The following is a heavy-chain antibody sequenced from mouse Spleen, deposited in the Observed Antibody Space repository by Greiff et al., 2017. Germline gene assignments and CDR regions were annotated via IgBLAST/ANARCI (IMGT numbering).Heavy chain of an antibody. J-gene: IGHJ3*01. D-gene: IGHD2-3*01. CDR2: IYPRSGNT. CDR1: GYTFTSYG. CDR3: ARDYDGFAY. Sequence: VKLQESGAELTRPGASVKLSCKASGYTFTSYGISWVKQRTGQGLEWIGEIYPRSGNTYYNEKFKGKATLTADKSSSTAYMELRSLTSEDSAVYFCARDYDGFAYWGQGTLVTVSA. V-gene: IGHV1-81*01.